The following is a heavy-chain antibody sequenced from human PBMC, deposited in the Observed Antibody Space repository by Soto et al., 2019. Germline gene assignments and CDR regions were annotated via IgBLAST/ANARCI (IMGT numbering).Heavy chain of an antibody. J-gene: IGHJ4*02. CDR3: VRSESSSWFFDY. Sequence: EVQLVQSGVEVKNPGESLKISCKGSGYSFTNYWIAWVRQKPGKGLEWMGTIYPADSDTRYSPSFQGQVTISAGKSLSTAYRQWSSLKASDTAMYYCVRSESSSWFFDYWGQGTLVTVSS. V-gene: IGHV5-51*03. CDR2: IYPADSDT. D-gene: IGHD6-13*01. CDR1: GYSFTNYW.